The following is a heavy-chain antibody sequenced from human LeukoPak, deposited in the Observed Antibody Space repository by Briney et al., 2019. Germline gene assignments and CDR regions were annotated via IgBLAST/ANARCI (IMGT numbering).Heavy chain of an antibody. V-gene: IGHV3-33*01. CDR1: GFTFSSYG. J-gene: IGHJ4*02. CDR3: ARAINHYYDSSGSDY. CDR2: IWYDGSNK. D-gene: IGHD3-22*01. Sequence: GGSLRLSCAASGFTFSSYGMHWVRQAPGKGLEWVAVIWYDGSNKYYADSVKGRFTISRDNSKNTLYLQMNSLRAEDTAVYYCARAINHYYDSSGSDYWGQGTLVTVSS.